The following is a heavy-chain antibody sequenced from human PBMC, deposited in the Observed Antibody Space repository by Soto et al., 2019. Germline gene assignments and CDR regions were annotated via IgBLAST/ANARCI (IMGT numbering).Heavy chain of an antibody. CDR3: ATKANTNNWFVGDY. V-gene: IGHV3-74*01. CDR1: GFTFSRYW. D-gene: IGHD1-1*01. J-gene: IGHJ4*02. CDR2: VNGDGSST. Sequence: EVQLVESGGGLVQPGGSLRLSCAASGFTFSRYWMHWVRQAPGKGLVWVSRVNGDGSSTDYADSVRGRFTISRDNAKNTLYLQMNGLRAEDTAVYYCATKANTNNWFVGDYWGQGNLVTVSS.